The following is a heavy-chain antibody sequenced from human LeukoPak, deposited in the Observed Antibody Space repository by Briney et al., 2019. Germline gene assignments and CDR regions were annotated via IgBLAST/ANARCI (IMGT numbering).Heavy chain of an antibody. Sequence: PSQTLSLTCTVSGGSISSGDYYWRWIRQPPGKGLEWIGYIYYGGSTYYNLSLKSRVTISVDTSKNQFSLKLSSVTAADTAVYYCARQELVGSSWYYFDYWGQGTLVTVSS. CDR3: ARQELVGSSWYYFDY. D-gene: IGHD6-13*01. V-gene: IGHV4-30-4*01. J-gene: IGHJ4*02. CDR2: IYYGGST. CDR1: GGSISSGDYY.